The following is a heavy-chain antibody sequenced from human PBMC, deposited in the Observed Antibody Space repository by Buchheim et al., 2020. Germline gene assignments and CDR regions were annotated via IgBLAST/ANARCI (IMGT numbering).Heavy chain of an antibody. CDR1: GGSISSSSYY. CDR2: IYYSGST. J-gene: IGHJ5*02. Sequence: QLQLQESSPGLVKPSETLSLTCTVSGGSISSSSYYWGWIRQPPGKGLEWIGSIYYSGSTYYNPSLKSRVTISVDTSKNQFSVKLSSVTAADTAVYYCARVAHGRPYDFWSGYRWNWFDPWGQGTL. V-gene: IGHV4-39*07. CDR3: ARVAHGRPYDFWSGYRWNWFDP. D-gene: IGHD3-3*01.